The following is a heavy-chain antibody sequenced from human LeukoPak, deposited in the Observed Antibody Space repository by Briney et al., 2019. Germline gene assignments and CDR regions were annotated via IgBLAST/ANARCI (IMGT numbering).Heavy chain of an antibody. CDR1: GGSFSGFY. D-gene: IGHD3-16*01. V-gene: IGHV4-34*01. CDR3: GGRLRGLAY. Sequence: PSETLSLTCAVYGGSFSGFYWSWIRQPPGKGLEWIGEINHSGSTNYNPSLKSRVTISLDTSKNQFSLKLSSVTAADTAVYYCGGRLRGLAYGGREPRVPVS. CDR2: INHSGST. J-gene: IGHJ4*02.